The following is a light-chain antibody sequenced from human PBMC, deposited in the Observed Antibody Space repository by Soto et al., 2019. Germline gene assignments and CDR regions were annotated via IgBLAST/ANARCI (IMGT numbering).Light chain of an antibody. CDR1: SGHSSYA. V-gene: IGLV4-69*01. CDR3: QTWGTGVV. J-gene: IGLJ2*01. CDR2: LNSDGSH. Sequence: QLVLTQSPSASASLGASGKRTCTLSSGHSSYAIAWHQQQPEKGPRYLMKLNSDGSHSKGDGIPDRCSGSSSGAERYLTIAILQSEDAADYYCQTWGTGVVFGGGTKATVL.